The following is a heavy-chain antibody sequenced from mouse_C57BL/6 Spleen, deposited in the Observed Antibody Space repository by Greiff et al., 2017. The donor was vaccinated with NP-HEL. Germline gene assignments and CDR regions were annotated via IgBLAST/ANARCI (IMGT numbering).Heavy chain of an antibody. CDR1: GYAFSSSW. J-gene: IGHJ4*01. D-gene: IGHD2-2*01. Sequence: QVQLQQSGPELVKPGASVKISCKASGYAFSSSWMNWVKQRPGKGLEWIGRIYPGDGDTNYNGKFKGKATLTADKSSSTAYMQLSSLTSEGSAVYFCAMIYYGYDGYYAMDYWGQGTSVTVSS. CDR3: AMIYYGYDGYYAMDY. CDR2: IYPGDGDT. V-gene: IGHV1-82*01.